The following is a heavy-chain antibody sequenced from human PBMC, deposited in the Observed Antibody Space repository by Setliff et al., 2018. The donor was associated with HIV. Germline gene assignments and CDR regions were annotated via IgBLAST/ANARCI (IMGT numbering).Heavy chain of an antibody. Sequence: SETLSLTCTVSGDSMSRHYWSWIRQPPGKGLEFIGNIHSNGNTKYNPSLKSRVIMSVDMSNHQVSLRLSSVTAADTAVYYCARAGDYYDSGGYLTRGPAALDLWGQGTLVTVSS. CDR1: GDSMSRHY. J-gene: IGHJ3*01. CDR2: IHSNGNT. V-gene: IGHV4-59*08. CDR3: ARAGDYYDSGGYLTRGPAALDL. D-gene: IGHD3-22*01.